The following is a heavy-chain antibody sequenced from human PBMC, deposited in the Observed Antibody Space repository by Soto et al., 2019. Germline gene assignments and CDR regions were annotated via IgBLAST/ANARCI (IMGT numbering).Heavy chain of an antibody. J-gene: IGHJ5*02. Sequence: GGSLRLSCAASGFTFSSYAMHWVRQAPGKGLEWVAVISYDGSNKYYADSVKGRFTISRDNSKNTLYLQMNSLRAEDTAVYYCASGAEYISSGYYGEVDPWGQGTLVTVSS. D-gene: IGHD3-22*01. CDR1: GFTFSSYA. CDR3: ASGAEYISSGYYGEVDP. CDR2: ISYDGSNK. V-gene: IGHV3-30-3*01.